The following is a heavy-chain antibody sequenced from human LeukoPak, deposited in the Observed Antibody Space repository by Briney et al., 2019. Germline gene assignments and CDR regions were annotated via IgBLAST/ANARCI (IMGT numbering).Heavy chain of an antibody. CDR1: GFRFSTYW. J-gene: IGHJ6*02. Sequence: PGGSLRLSCAASGFRFSTYWMIWVRQAPGKGLEWVANINQDGSQKYYVDSVKGRFTISKDNAKNSLYLQMNSLRAEDTALYHCARNNGMDVWGQGTTVIVSS. CDR3: ARNNGMDV. CDR2: INQDGSQK. V-gene: IGHV3-7*03.